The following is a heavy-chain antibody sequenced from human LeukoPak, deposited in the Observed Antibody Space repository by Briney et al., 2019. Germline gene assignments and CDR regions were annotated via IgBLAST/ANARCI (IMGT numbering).Heavy chain of an antibody. V-gene: IGHV4-61*02. CDR3: ARAPVAYCSSTSCYRYFNY. D-gene: IGHD2-2*01. Sequence: SETLSLTCTVSGGSISSGSYYWSWIRQPAGKGLEWIGCIYTSGTTSYNPSLKSRVTISVDTSKNQFSLKLTSVTAADTAVYYCARAPVAYCSSTSCYRYFNYWGQGTLVAVSP. CDR2: IYTSGTT. J-gene: IGHJ4*02. CDR1: GGSISSGSYY.